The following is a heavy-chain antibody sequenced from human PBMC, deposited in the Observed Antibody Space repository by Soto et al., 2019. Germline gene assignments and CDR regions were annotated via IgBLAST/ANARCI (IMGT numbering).Heavy chain of an antibody. CDR1: GGTFSSYA. CDR3: ARDGGYSYGYPYFDY. Sequence: VASVKVSCKASGGTFSSYAISWVRQAPGQGLEWMGGIIPIFGTANYAQKFQGRVTITADESTSTAYMELSSLRSEDTAVYYCARDGGYSYGYPYFDYWGQGTLVTVSS. D-gene: IGHD5-18*01. CDR2: IIPIFGTA. J-gene: IGHJ4*02. V-gene: IGHV1-69*13.